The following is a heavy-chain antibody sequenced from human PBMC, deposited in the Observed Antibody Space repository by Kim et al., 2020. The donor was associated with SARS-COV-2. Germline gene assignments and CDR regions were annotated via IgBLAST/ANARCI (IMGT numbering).Heavy chain of an antibody. D-gene: IGHD3-10*01. CDR2: IWYDGSNK. Sequence: GRSLRLSCAASGFTFSSYGMHWVRQAPGKGLEWVAVIWYDGSNKYYADSVKGRFTISRDNSKNTLYLQMNSLRAEDTAVYYCAREATYGQSDYWGQGTLVTVSS. CDR1: GFTFSSYG. V-gene: IGHV3-33*01. J-gene: IGHJ4*02. CDR3: AREATYGQSDY.